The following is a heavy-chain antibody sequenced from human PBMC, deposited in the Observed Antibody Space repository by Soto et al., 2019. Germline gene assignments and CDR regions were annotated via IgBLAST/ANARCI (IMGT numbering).Heavy chain of an antibody. CDR2: IYYSGRT. CDR3: ARDYGDYGAFDS. J-gene: IGHJ4*02. V-gene: IGHV4-31*03. Sequence: QVRLRESGPGLVKPSQTLSLTCTVSGASISSGGYYWTWIRQPPGKGLEWIGYIYYSGRTYYNPSLESRVSISVDTSKNQFSLNLSSVTAADTAVYYCARDYGDYGAFDSWGQGTLVTVSS. CDR1: GASISSGGYY. D-gene: IGHD4-17*01.